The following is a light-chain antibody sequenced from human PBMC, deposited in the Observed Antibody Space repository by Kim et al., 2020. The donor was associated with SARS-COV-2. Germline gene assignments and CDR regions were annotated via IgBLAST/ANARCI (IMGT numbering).Light chain of an antibody. CDR3: QQRYNWPLT. CDR1: QSVGNS. CDR2: ETA. Sequence: LSPVEKATLSGGASQSVGNSLAWFQQKPGQTPRILSFETANRATGIPARFSVSVSGTAFTLTISSLEPEDFAVYYCQQRYNWPLTFGGGTKVYIK. J-gene: IGKJ4*01. V-gene: IGKV3-11*01.